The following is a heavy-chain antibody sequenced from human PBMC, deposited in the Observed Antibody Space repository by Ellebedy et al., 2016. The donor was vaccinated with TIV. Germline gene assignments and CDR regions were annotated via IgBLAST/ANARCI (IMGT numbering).Heavy chain of an antibody. Sequence: SGPTLVKPTQTLTLTCSFSGFSLKTSGVAVGWIRQPPGKALEWLALIYWDGDTRYNPSLKSRLFITKDPSKNQVVLKITNMDSVDTATYYCAHRPSIPGGGDCYSFWGQGTLVTVSS. J-gene: IGHJ1*01. D-gene: IGHD2-21*02. CDR1: GFSLKTSGVA. CDR2: IYWDGDT. V-gene: IGHV2-5*02. CDR3: AHRPSIPGGGDCYSF.